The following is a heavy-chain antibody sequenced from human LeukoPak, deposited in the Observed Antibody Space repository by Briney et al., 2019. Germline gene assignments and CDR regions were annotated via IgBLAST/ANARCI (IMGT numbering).Heavy chain of an antibody. CDR3: ARKRRQPGAFDI. D-gene: IGHD1-14*01. Sequence: SETLSLTCTVSGGSISSYYWSWIRHPPGKGLEGIGYIYYSGSTNYNPSLKSRVTISVDTSKNQFSLKLSSVTAADTAVYYCARKRRQPGAFDIWGQGTMVTVSS. CDR2: IYYSGST. CDR1: GGSISSYY. J-gene: IGHJ3*02. V-gene: IGHV4-59*08.